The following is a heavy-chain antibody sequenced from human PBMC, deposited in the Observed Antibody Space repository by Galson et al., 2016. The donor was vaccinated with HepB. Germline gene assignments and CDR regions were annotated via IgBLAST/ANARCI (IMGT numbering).Heavy chain of an antibody. CDR3: AKSRPYGTGWFGVNDY. CDR2: IRGSGDT. Sequence: SLRLSCAASGSTFRSYVMSWVRQAPGKGLEWVSAIRGSGDTYYADSVKGRFTISRDNTMNTVYVQMNSRRAEDTAVYLCAKSRPYGTGWFGVNDYWGQGTLVTVSS. CDR1: GSTFRSYV. D-gene: IGHD6-19*01. J-gene: IGHJ4*02. V-gene: IGHV3-23*01.